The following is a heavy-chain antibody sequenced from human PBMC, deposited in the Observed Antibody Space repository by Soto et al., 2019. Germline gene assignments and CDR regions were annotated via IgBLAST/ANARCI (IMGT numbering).Heavy chain of an antibody. CDR3: AREDSIIIPAVSDF. CDR1: GFAFNNYG. V-gene: IGHV3-21*01. J-gene: IGHJ4*02. Sequence: GGSLRLSCTVSGFAFNNYGINWVRQAPGKGLEWVSSISKSDYTYYSDSVKGRFAISRDNAKSSVSLQMNTLRVEDTAVYYCAREDSIIIPAVSDFWGQGTLVTVSS. CDR2: ISKSDYT. D-gene: IGHD2-2*01.